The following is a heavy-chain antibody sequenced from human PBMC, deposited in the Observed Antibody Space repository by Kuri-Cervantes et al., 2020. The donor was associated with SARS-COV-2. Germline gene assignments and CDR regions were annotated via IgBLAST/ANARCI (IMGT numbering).Heavy chain of an antibody. CDR3: ERDRLGSDV. V-gene: IGHV4-59*01. CDR2: IFYRGST. CDR1: GGPISSSY. D-gene: IGHD6-25*01. Sequence: GSLRLSCTVSGGPISSSYWSWIPQPPGKGLEWIGYIFYRGSTNYNPSPKGRVTISVDTSTNQFSLKLSSVTDADTAVYYCERDRLGSDVWGKGTTVTVSS. J-gene: IGHJ6*04.